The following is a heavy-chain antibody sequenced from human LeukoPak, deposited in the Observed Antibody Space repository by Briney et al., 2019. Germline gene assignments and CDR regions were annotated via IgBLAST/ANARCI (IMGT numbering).Heavy chain of an antibody. J-gene: IGHJ4*02. CDR1: GFTVSSNY. CDR3: AMGYSNYHSDEPSNFDY. Sequence: PGGSLRLSCAASGFTVSSNYMSWVRQAPGKGLEWVSVIYSGGSTYYADSVKGRFTISRDNSKNTLYLQMNSLRAEDTAVYYCAMGYSNYHSDEPSNFDYWGQGTLVTVSS. CDR2: IYSGGST. V-gene: IGHV3-53*01. D-gene: IGHD4-11*01.